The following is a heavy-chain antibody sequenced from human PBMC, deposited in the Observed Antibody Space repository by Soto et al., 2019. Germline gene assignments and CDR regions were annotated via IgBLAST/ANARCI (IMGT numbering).Heavy chain of an antibody. V-gene: IGHV4-4*02. J-gene: IGHJ4*02. D-gene: IGHD3-10*01. Sequence: SETLSLTCAVSGVSISSGNWWTWVRQSPQRGLEYIGEIFHDGTANYYPSFERRVAISVDTSKNQFSLKLTSVTAADTAIYFWARLVYDTRLNYMYFDFWGQGTLVTVSS. CDR2: IFHDGTA. CDR3: ARLVYDTRLNYMYFDF. CDR1: GVSISSGNW.